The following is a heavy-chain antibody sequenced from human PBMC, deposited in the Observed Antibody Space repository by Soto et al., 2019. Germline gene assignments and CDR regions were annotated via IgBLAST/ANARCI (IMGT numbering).Heavy chain of an antibody. J-gene: IGHJ5*02. Sequence: ASVKVSCKASGYTFTGYGISWVRQAPGQGLEWMGWISAYNRNTNYAQKLQGRFTMTKDTSTSTAYRELSSLRSDDPAVYYCARNSQRITIFGVFAPPWFDAGCQGTLVTVSS. V-gene: IGHV1-18*01. CDR2: ISAYNRNT. D-gene: IGHD3-3*01. CDR3: ARNSQRITIFGVFAPPWFDA. CDR1: GYTFTGYG.